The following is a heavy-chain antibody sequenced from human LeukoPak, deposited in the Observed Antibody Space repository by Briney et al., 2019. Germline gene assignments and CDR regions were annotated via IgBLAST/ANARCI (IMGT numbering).Heavy chain of an antibody. CDR3: ARDVIGSGSYSYY. D-gene: IGHD1-26*01. Sequence: GGSLRLSCAASRFTFSSYWMHWVRQAPGKGLEWVSSISSSSSYIYYADSVKGRFTISRDNAKNSLYLQMNSLRAEDTAVYYCARDVIGSGSYSYYWGQGTLVTVSS. V-gene: IGHV3-21*01. J-gene: IGHJ4*02. CDR1: RFTFSSYW. CDR2: ISSSSSYI.